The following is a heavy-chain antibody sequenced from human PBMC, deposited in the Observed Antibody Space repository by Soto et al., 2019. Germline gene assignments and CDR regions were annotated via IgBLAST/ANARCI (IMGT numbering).Heavy chain of an antibody. J-gene: IGHJ4*02. CDR3: ARTGKYSGYDLGRPFDY. CDR2: IYYTGLT. V-gene: IGHV4-59*12. CDR1: GGSMSSYY. Sequence: SETLSRTCSISGGSMSSYYWSWIRQPPGKGLEWIGNIYYTGLTNYNPSLKSRVTISVDRSKTQFSLKLSSVTAADTAVYYCARTGKYSGYDLGRPFDYWGQGTLVTVSS. D-gene: IGHD5-12*01.